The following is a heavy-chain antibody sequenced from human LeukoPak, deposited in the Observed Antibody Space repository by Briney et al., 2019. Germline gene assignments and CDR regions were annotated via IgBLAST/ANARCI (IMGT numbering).Heavy chain of an antibody. D-gene: IGHD3-22*01. CDR2: ISGSGGST. CDR1: GFTFSSYA. J-gene: IGHJ4*02. V-gene: IGHV3-23*01. Sequence: GGSLRLSCAASGFTFSSYAMDWVRQAPGKGLEWVSGISGSGGSTYYADSVKGRFTISRDNSKNTLYLQMNSLRAEDTAVYYCARDVRESYYDSSGYSDYWGQGTLVTVSS. CDR3: ARDVRESYYDSSGYSDY.